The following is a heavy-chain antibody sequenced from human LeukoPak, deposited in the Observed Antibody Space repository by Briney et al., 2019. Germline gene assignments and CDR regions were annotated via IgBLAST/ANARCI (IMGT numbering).Heavy chain of an antibody. CDR2: ISSSSSYI. D-gene: IGHD2-2*01. J-gene: IGHJ4*02. Sequence: GGSLRLSCAASGFTFSSYSMNWVRQAPGKGLEWVTSISSSSSYIYYADSVKGRFTISRDNAKNSLYLQMNSLRAEDTAVYYCARDRLRGIVVVPAANDYWGQGTLVTVSS. CDR1: GFTFSSYS. CDR3: ARDRLRGIVVVPAANDY. V-gene: IGHV3-21*01.